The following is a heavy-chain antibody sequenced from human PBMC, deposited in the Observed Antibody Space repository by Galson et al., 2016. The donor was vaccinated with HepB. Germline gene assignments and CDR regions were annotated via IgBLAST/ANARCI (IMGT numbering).Heavy chain of an antibody. V-gene: IGHV3-9*01. CDR1: GFTFDDYA. Sequence: SLRLSCAASGFTFDDYAMHWVRQVPGKGLEWGSGISWNSGSVGFADSVRGRCTISRDNAKNSLYLQMNSLRPDDKALYYCAKDRMGGGGGNFYGMDVWGRGTTVTVSS. J-gene: IGHJ6*02. CDR2: ISWNSGSV. D-gene: IGHD2-15*01. CDR3: AKDRMGGGGGNFYGMDV.